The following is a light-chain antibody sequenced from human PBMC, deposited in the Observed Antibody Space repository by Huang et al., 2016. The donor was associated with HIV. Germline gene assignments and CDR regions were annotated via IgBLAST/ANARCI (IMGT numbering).Light chain of an antibody. Sequence: DIQMTQSPFSLAASVGDRVTITCQASQDITKFLKWYQQKPGQPPKLLMYDASTLETGVPSRFSGSGSGTHFSFTISSLQPEDFAIYYCQHYDSLPYTFGQGTKLEIK. V-gene: IGKV1-33*01. J-gene: IGKJ2*01. CDR1: QDITKF. CDR2: DAS. CDR3: QHYDSLPYT.